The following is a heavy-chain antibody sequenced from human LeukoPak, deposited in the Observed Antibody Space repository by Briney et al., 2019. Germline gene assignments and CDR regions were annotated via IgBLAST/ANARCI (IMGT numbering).Heavy chain of an antibody. D-gene: IGHD2-2*01. V-gene: IGHV3-21*01. CDR2: SSSRGSSI. Sequence: PRGSLRLSCAASGFTFSSYSLNWVRQAPGKGLEWVSSSSSRGSSIHYADSVKGRFTISRDNAKNSLYLQMNNLRAEDTAVYYCARFETCTSSTCDDTFDIWGQGTVVTVSS. CDR1: GFTFSSYS. CDR3: ARFETCTSSTCDDTFDI. J-gene: IGHJ3*02.